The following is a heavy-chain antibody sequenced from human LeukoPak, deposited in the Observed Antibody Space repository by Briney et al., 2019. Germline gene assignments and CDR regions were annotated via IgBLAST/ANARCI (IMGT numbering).Heavy chain of an antibody. CDR2: IRFDGSNK. D-gene: IGHD3-3*01. J-gene: IGHJ4*02. CDR1: GFTFSSYG. Sequence: GGSLRLSCAASGFTFSSYGMHWVRQAPGKGLEWVAFIRFDGSNKYYADSVKGRFTISRDNSKNTLYLQMNSLRAEDTAVYYCAKVSIYDFWSGTLDYWGQGTLVTVSS. CDR3: AKVSIYDFWSGTLDY. V-gene: IGHV3-30*02.